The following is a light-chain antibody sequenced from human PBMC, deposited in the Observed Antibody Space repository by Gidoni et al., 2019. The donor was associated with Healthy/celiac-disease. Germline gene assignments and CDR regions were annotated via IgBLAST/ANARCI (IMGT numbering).Light chain of an antibody. CDR1: QSISSY. CDR3: QQSYSTPRT. Sequence: DIQMTQSPSSLSASVGDRVTITCRASQSISSYLNWYQQKPGKAPKLLIYAASSLQSGVPSRFSGSGSGTDFTLTISSLQPEDFATYYCQQSYSTPRTFGQGNKVVNQT. J-gene: IGKJ1*01. CDR2: AAS. V-gene: IGKV1-39*01.